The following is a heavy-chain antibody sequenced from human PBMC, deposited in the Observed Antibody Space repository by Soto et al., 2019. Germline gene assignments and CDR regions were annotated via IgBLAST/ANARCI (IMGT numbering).Heavy chain of an antibody. CDR3: AKEALGSGWVNYYYYMDV. D-gene: IGHD6-19*01. V-gene: IGHV3-15*07. Sequence: GGSLRLSCAASGFTFNTAWMNWVRQTPGKGLEWVGRIKSRDSGGAIHYGAPVEGRFTISRDNSKNTLYLQMNSLRAEDTAVYYCAKEALGSGWVNYYYYMDVWGKGTTVTVSS. J-gene: IGHJ6*03. CDR1: GFTFNTAW. CDR2: IKSRDSGGAI.